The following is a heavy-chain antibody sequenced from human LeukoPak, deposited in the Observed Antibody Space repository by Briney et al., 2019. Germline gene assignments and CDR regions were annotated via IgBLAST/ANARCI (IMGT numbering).Heavy chain of an antibody. CDR2: NRSKANSYAT. CDR3: TPSLYDILTGSDY. D-gene: IGHD3-9*01. J-gene: IGHJ4*02. V-gene: IGHV3-73*01. Sequence: GGSLRLSCAASGFTFSGSAMHWVRQASGKGLEWLGRNRSKANSYATAYAASVKGRFTTSRDDSKNTAYLQMNSLKTEDTAVYYCTPSLYDILTGSDYWGQGTLVTVSS. CDR1: GFTFSGSA.